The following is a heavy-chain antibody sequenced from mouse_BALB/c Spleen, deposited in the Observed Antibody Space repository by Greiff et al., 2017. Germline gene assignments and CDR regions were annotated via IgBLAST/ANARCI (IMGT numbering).Heavy chain of an antibody. CDR3: ARAGDGNYVDY. CDR1: GFSLTSYG. Sequence: VQRVESGPGLVAPSQSLSITCTVSGFSLTSYGVHWVRQPPGKGLEWLGVIWAGGSTNYNSALMSRLSISKDNSKSQVFLKMNSLQTDDTAMYYCARAGDGNYVDYWGQGTTLTVSS. CDR2: IWAGGST. V-gene: IGHV2-9*02. J-gene: IGHJ2*01. D-gene: IGHD2-1*01.